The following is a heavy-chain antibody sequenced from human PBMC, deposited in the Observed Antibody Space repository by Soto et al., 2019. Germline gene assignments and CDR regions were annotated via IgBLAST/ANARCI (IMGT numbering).Heavy chain of an antibody. CDR2: ISAYNGNT. J-gene: IGHJ6*02. V-gene: IGHV1-18*04. Sequence: GASVKVSCKASGYTFTSYGISWVRQAPGQGLEWMGWISAYNGNTNYAQKLQGRVTMTTDTSTSTAYMELRSPRSDDTAVYYCARVGSGTIYYYYGMDVWGQGTTVTVSS. CDR3: ARVGSGTIYYYYGMDV. CDR1: GYTFTSYG. D-gene: IGHD1-26*01.